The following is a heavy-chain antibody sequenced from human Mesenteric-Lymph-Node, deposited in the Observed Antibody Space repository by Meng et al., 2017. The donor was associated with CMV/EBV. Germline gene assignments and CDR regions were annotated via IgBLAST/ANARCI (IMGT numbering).Heavy chain of an antibody. CDR2: IYYSGST. J-gene: IGHJ4*02. CDR1: GGSISTYY. Sequence: CTVSGGSISTYYWSWIRQPPGKGLEWIGYIYYSGSTNYNPSLKSRVTISVDTSKNQFSLKLSSVTAADTAVYYCARVATTRYSGDFDYWGQGILVTVSS. D-gene: IGHD5-12*01. V-gene: IGHV4-59*01. CDR3: ARVATTRYSGDFDY.